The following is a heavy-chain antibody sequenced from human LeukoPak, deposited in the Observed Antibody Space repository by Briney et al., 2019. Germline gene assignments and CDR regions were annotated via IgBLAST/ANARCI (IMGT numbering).Heavy chain of an antibody. CDR1: GYTFTGYY. V-gene: IGHV1-2*02. CDR2: INPNSGGT. J-gene: IGHJ5*02. D-gene: IGHD4-17*01. Sequence: GASVKVSCKASGYTFTGYYMHWVRQAPGQGLEWMGWINPNSGGTNYAQKFQGRVTMTRDTSISTAYMELSRLRSDDTAVYYCARDPYGDYNHNWFDPWGQGTLVTVSS. CDR3: ARDPYGDYNHNWFDP.